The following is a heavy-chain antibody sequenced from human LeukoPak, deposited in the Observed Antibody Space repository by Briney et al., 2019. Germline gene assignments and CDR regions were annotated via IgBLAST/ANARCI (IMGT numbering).Heavy chain of an antibody. CDR3: ARGDPNDTLTGYSPDY. CDR2: ISYDGNNK. Sequence: GGSLRLSCAASGFIFSSYAMHWVRQAPGKGLEWVAVISYDGNNKYYADSVKGRFTVSRDNSKNTLYLQMDSLRAEDTAVHYCARGDPNDTLTGYSPDYWGQGTLVTVSS. J-gene: IGHJ4*02. D-gene: IGHD3-9*01. CDR1: GFIFSSYA. V-gene: IGHV3-30*04.